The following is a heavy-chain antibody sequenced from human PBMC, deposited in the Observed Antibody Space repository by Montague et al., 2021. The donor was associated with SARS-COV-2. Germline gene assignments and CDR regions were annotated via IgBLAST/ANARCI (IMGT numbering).Heavy chain of an antibody. CDR3: ARGEYDRGIFVVSPSNYFDF. D-gene: IGHD3-16*01. CDR2: VRHPGSA. V-gene: IGHV4-34*01. Sequence: SETLSLTCAVYTESFTGYYWTWIRQPPGKGLEWIGEVRHPGSAKFNPSLKSRVTISVDTSRKQVSLRLTSVTAADTATYYCARGEYDRGIFVVSPSNYFDFWGQGNMVAVSA. CDR1: TESFTGYY. J-gene: IGHJ4*02.